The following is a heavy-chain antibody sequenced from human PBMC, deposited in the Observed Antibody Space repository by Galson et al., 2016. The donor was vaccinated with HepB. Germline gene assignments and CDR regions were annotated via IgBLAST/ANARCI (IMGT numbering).Heavy chain of an antibody. CDR3: AAPLTVFNFYGMDV. J-gene: IGHJ6*04. Sequence: SLRLSCAASGFVFSDFSLNWVRQAPGKGLEWLSYIDATTRNIYYAESVRGRFTISRDNAKNSLFLQMSSLRAEDTAVYYCAAPLTVFNFYGMDVWGKGTTMIVSS. V-gene: IGHV3-48*01. CDR2: IDATTRNI. D-gene: IGHD3-3*01. CDR1: GFVFSDFS.